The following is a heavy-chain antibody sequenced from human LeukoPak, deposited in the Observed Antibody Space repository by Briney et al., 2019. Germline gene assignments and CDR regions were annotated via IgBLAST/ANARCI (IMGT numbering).Heavy chain of an antibody. CDR1: GYSFNKYA. D-gene: IGHD2-15*01. CDR3: ARYFCGGGSCYPFDY. J-gene: IGHJ4*02. Sequence: ASVKVSCKASGYSFNKYAMNWVRQAPGQGPEGMGWINTDTGDPTYAQGFTGRFVFSLDTSATTAYLQISSLTAEDTATYYCARYFCGGGSCYPFDYWGQGTLVTVSS. V-gene: IGHV7-4-1*02. CDR2: INTDTGDP.